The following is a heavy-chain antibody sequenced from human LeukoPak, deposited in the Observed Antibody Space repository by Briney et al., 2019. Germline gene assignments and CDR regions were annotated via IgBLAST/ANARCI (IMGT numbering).Heavy chain of an antibody. CDR1: GFALSSYA. CDR2: ISGGGDAS. CDR3: AKAGDYYDISGYMPY. J-gene: IGHJ4*02. V-gene: IGHV3-23*01. D-gene: IGHD3-22*01. Sequence: GGSLRLSCEASGFALSSYAMTWVRQAPGKGLEWVSTISGGGDASYYADSVKGRFTLSRDTSKNALYLQMDSLRAEDTAIYYCAKAGDYYDISGYMPYWGQGTLVSVSS.